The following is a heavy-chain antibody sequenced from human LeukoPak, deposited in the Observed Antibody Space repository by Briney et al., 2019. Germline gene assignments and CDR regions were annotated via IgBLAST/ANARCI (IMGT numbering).Heavy chain of an antibody. D-gene: IGHD1-26*01. CDR3: ARGGVGATTYVWFDP. CDR1: GGSFSGYY. Sequence: SETLSLTCAVYGGSFSGYYWSWIRQPPGKGLEWIGEINHSGSTNYNPSLKSRVTISVDTSKNQFSLKLSSVTAADTAVYYCARGGVGATTYVWFDPWGQGTLVTVSS. J-gene: IGHJ5*02. V-gene: IGHV4-34*01. CDR2: INHSGST.